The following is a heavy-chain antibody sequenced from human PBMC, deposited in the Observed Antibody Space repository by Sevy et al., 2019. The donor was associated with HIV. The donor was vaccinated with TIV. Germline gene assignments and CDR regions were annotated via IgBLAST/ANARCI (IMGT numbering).Heavy chain of an antibody. CDR1: GYSFTSYW. J-gene: IGHJ3*02. CDR2: IYPGDSDT. CDR3: ASISLIAAARYAFDI. V-gene: IGHV5-51*01. Sequence: GESLKISCKGSGYSFTSYWIGWVRQMPGKGLEWMGIIYPGDSDTRYSPSFQGQVTISADKSISTAYLQWSSLKASDTAMYYCASISLIAAARYAFDIWGQGTMVTVSS. D-gene: IGHD6-13*01.